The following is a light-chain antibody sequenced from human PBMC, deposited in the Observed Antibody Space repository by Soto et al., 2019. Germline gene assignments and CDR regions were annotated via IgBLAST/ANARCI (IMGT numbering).Light chain of an antibody. CDR3: QQYNSWPPIT. J-gene: IGKJ5*01. Sequence: EIVLTQSPATLSLSPGDRAVLSCRASQSVSRSLTWYQHKPGQAPRLLIYDASTRATGIPRRFSGSGSGTDFTLTISSLQSEDFVVYYCQQYNSWPPITFGQGTRLEFK. CDR2: DAS. CDR1: QSVSRS. V-gene: IGKV3-11*01.